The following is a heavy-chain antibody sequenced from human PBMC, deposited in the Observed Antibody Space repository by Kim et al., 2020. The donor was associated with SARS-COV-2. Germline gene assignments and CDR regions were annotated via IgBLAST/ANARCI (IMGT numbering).Heavy chain of an antibody. J-gene: IGHJ4*02. D-gene: IGHD3-3*01. CDR3: AIVASKLRFLNFEY. V-gene: IGHV3-23*01. CDR2: ISGIGPST. CDR1: GFTFSNYD. Sequence: GGSLRLSCAASGFTFSNYDMTWVRQAPGKGLEWVSDISGIGPSTYYADSVKGRFTISRDNSKNTLYLQLNSLRAEDTAVYYCAIVASKLRFLNFEYWGQG.